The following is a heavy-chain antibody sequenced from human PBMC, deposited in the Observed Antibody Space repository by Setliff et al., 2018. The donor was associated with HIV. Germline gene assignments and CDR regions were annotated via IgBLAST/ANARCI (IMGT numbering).Heavy chain of an antibody. CDR3: ARGGGTSSPIDYHYYIDV. J-gene: IGHJ6*03. CDR1: GDSISSSIYY. D-gene: IGHD6-6*01. Sequence: PSETLSLTCTVSGDSISSSIYYWGWVRQPPGKGLEWIGGIYYTGSPFYNPSLKSRVTISVDTSNNQFSLKLISVTAADTAVYYCARGGGTSSPIDYHYYIDVWGKGTTVTVSS. CDR2: IYYTGSP. V-gene: IGHV4-39*01.